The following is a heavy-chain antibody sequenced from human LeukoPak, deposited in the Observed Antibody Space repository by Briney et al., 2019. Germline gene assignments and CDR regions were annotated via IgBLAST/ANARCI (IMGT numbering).Heavy chain of an antibody. CDR2: IYYSGST. Sequence: SETLSLTCTVSGGSISSSNYNWGWIRQPPGKGLEWIGSIYYSGSTYYNPSLKSRVTISVDTSKNQLSLKLSFVTAADTAVYYCARSPLLYSSTWYVNWFDPWGQGTLVTVSS. CDR3: ARSPLLYSSTWYVNWFDP. CDR1: GGSISSSNYN. V-gene: IGHV4-39*01. J-gene: IGHJ5*02. D-gene: IGHD6-13*01.